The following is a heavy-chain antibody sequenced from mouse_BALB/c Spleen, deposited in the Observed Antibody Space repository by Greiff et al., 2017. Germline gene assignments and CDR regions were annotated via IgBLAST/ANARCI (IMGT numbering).Heavy chain of an antibody. Sequence: QVQLKQSGAELVRPGVSVKISCKGSGYTFTDYAMHWVKQSHAKSLEWIRVISTYYGDASYNQKFKGKATMTVDKSSSTAYMELARLTSEDSAVYYCARSHSAPFDYWGQGTTLTVSS. CDR2: ISTYYGDA. V-gene: IGHV1S137*01. J-gene: IGHJ2*01. D-gene: IGHD6-1*01. CDR1: GYTFTDYA. CDR3: ARSHSAPFDY.